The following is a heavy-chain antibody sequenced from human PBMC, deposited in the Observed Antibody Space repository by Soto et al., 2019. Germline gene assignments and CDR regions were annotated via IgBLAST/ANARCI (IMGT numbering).Heavy chain of an antibody. Sequence: TSETLSLTCNVSGASISDHYWTWIRQPPGKGLEWIGYIYYSGTTDYNPSLKSRVTLSIDKSRNQFSLQLTSVTAADTAVYYCVRRSGTHWSQGTLVT. CDR2: IYYSGTT. J-gene: IGHJ4*02. V-gene: IGHV4-59*11. D-gene: IGHD6-13*01. CDR1: GASISDHY. CDR3: VRRSGTH.